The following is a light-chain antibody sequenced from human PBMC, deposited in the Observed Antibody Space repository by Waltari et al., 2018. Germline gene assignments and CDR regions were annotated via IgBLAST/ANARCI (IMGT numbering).Light chain of an antibody. CDR3: QQTYSVPRN. CDR1: QFVSKY. Sequence: DIQMTQSPSSLSASIGDTVTINCRASQFVSKYLNWYQQRPGEAPKLLIYVASNLESGVPSRFSGSGFGTEFTLTISSLQPEDFSTYFCQQTYSVPRNFGPGTKVDFK. V-gene: IGKV1-39*01. CDR2: VAS. J-gene: IGKJ3*01.